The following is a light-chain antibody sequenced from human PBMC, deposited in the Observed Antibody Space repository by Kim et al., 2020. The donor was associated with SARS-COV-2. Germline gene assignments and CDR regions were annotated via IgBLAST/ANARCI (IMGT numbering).Light chain of an antibody. V-gene: IGKV3-11*01. CDR1: RSISTY. CDR3: QQRSSWIT. Sequence: SLSPGERATPSCRASRSISTYVAWYQQKPGQAPRLLIYAASKRATGIPARFSGSGSGTDFTLTITSLEPEDFAVYYCQQRSSWITFGRGTRLEIK. J-gene: IGKJ5*01. CDR2: AAS.